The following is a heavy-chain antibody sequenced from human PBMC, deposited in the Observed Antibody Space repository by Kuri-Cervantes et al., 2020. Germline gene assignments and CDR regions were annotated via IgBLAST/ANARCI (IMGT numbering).Heavy chain of an antibody. D-gene: IGHD1-26*01. J-gene: IGHJ4*02. V-gene: IGHV3-13*01. CDR1: GFTFSSYD. CDR3: ARPRAYSGIYYAFDY. CDR2: IGTDGDT. Sequence: GGSLRLSCAASGFTFSSYDMHWVRQATGKGLECVSAIGTDGDTYYPGSVKGRFTISRDNSKNTLYLQMNSLRAEDTAVYYCARPRAYSGIYYAFDYWGQGTLVTVSS.